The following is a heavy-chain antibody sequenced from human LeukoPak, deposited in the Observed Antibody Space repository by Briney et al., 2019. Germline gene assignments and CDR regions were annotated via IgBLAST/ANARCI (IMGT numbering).Heavy chain of an antibody. CDR3: AKVLGSYSGGLDY. CDR2: ISGSGGST. Sequence: GGSLRLSCAASGFTFSSYAMSWVRQAPGKGLEWVSAISGSGGSTYYVDSVKGRFTISRDNSKNTLYLQMNSLRAEDTAVYYCAKVLGSYSGGLDYWGQGTLVTVSS. CDR1: GFTFSSYA. V-gene: IGHV3-23*01. J-gene: IGHJ4*02. D-gene: IGHD1-26*01.